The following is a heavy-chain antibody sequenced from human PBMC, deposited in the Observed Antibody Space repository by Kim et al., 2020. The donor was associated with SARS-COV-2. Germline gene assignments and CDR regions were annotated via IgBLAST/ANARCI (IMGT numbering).Heavy chain of an antibody. CDR3: ARDGTTRNGGYYFDY. V-gene: IGHV1-3*01. J-gene: IGHJ4*02. Sequence: NYKGKATIPRDASASTAYMELSSLRSEDTAVYYCARDGTTRNGGYYFDYWGQGALVTVSS. D-gene: IGHD1-1*01.